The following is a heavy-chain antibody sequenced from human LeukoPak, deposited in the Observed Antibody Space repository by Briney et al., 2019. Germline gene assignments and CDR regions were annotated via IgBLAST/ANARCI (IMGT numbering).Heavy chain of an antibody. J-gene: IGHJ3*02. CDR2: MNPNSGNT. V-gene: IGHV1-8*03. CDR1: GYTFTSYD. D-gene: IGHD2-2*01. CDR3: ASSTRYCSSTSCYGDAFDI. Sequence: HGASVKVSCKASGYTFTSYDINWVRQATGQGPEWMGWMNPNSGNTGYAQKFQGRVTITGNTSISTAYMELSSLRSEDTAVYYCASSTRYCSSTSCYGDAFDIWGQGTMVTVSS.